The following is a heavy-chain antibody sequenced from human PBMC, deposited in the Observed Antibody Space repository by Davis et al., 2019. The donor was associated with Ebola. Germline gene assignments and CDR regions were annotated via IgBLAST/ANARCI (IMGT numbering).Heavy chain of an antibody. Sequence: GGSLRLSCADSVITFSSYAMTWVRQAPGKGLEWVSAISGSGGTTYYAGSVKGRFTVSRDNSKKTMYLQMNSLRAEDTAVYYCARDRYSSGWFFDYWGQGTLVTVSS. CDR1: VITFSSYA. CDR3: ARDRYSSGWFFDY. D-gene: IGHD6-19*01. V-gene: IGHV3-23*01. CDR2: ISGSGGTT. J-gene: IGHJ4*02.